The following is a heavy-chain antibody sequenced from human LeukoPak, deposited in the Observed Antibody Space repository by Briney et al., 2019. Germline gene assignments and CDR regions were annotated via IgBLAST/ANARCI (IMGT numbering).Heavy chain of an antibody. J-gene: IGHJ4*02. Sequence: SETLSLTCTVSGGSISSYYWSWIRQPPGKGLEWLGYIYYSGSINYNPSLKSRVTISVDTSKNQFSLKLSSVTAADTAVYYCARDRWDSSGYYSLDYWGQGTLVTVSS. D-gene: IGHD3-22*01. CDR3: ARDRWDSSGYYSLDY. CDR2: IYYSGSI. V-gene: IGHV4-59*01. CDR1: GGSISSYY.